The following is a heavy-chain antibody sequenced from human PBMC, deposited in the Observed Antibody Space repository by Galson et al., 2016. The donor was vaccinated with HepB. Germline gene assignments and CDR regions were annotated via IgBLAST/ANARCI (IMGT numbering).Heavy chain of an antibody. J-gene: IGHJ5*02. CDR3: AREAVRWGYPIHWFDP. CDR2: TYRRSKWYH. Sequence: CAISGDSVSSDSASWSWIRLSPSRGLEWLGRTYRRSKWYHEYPVSLRSRINITPDTAKNHFSLQLNSVTPEDAAVYFCAREAVRWGYPIHWFDPWGPGTLVTVSS. CDR1: GDSVSSDSAS. D-gene: IGHD2-21*01. V-gene: IGHV6-1*01.